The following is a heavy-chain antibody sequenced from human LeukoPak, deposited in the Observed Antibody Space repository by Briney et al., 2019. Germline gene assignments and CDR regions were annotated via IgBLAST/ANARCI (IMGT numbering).Heavy chain of an antibody. D-gene: IGHD2-21*01. V-gene: IGHV3-23*01. CDR1: GFTFRSHA. CDR3: AKDFRIGYSAHFDN. Sequence: GGSLRLSCVGSGFTFRSHAMSWVRQAPEKGLEFVSGNENGGTTYYADSVKGRFSISRDNSKNTLYLQMDSLRGEDTAVYYCAKDFRIGYSAHFDNWGQGALVTVSS. CDR2: NENGGTT. J-gene: IGHJ4*02.